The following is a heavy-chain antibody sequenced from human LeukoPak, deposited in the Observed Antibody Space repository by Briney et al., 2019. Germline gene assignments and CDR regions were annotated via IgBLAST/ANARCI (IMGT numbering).Heavy chain of an antibody. J-gene: IGHJ4*02. CDR2: MREDGSEI. Sequence: GGSLRLSCVASGFPFNVQTMSWVRQAPGKGLDWVASMREDGSEINYVDSVKGRFTISRDNPKNSLYLQMNSLRAEDTAVYYCADLGYTDLGQGTLVTVSS. CDR1: GFPFNVQT. V-gene: IGHV3-7*01. D-gene: IGHD5-24*01. CDR3: ADLGYTD.